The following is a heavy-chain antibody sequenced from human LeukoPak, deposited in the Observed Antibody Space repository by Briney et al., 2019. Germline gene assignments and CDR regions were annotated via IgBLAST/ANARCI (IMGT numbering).Heavy chain of an antibody. Sequence: SETLSLTCAVYGGPFIGYYWGWIRQPPGKGLEWIGEINHSGRPNYDPSLKIRAPITVGTSKNQSSLKLSSVTAADTAVYACARHLAPNAVYRSGWSHGSAFDIWGQGTMVTVSS. CDR3: ARHLAPNAVYRSGWSHGSAFDI. V-gene: IGHV4-34*01. CDR1: GGPFIGYY. CDR2: INHSGRP. J-gene: IGHJ3*02. D-gene: IGHD6-19*01.